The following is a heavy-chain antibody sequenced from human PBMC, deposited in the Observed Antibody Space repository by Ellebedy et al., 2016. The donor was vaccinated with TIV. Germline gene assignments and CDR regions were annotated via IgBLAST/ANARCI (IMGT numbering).Heavy chain of an antibody. V-gene: IGHV1-2*04. CDR1: GYTFTDYY. Sequence: AASVKVSCKASGYTFTDYYMHWVRQAPGQGFEWIGWINPNSGATDYAQKFQGWVTVTRDTSINTAYMELTRLKSDDTAVYYCARDAKQWLVRGQFDPWGQGTLVTVSS. CDR3: ARDAKQWLVRGQFDP. D-gene: IGHD6-19*01. CDR2: INPNSGAT. J-gene: IGHJ5*02.